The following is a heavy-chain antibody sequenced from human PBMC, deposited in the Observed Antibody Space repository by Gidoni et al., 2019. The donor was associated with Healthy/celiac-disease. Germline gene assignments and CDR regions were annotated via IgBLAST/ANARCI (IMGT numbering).Heavy chain of an antibody. J-gene: IGHJ4*02. V-gene: IGHV6-1*01. CDR1: GASVSSHSAA. Sequence: QVQLQQSGPGLVKPAPTLSLTCAIPGASVSSHSAAWNWIRQSPSRGLVWLGRTYYRSKWYTDYAVSVKSRITLNPDTSNNQFSLQLNSVPPEDTAVYYCAGGYSSSWYYFDYWGQGTLVTVSS. D-gene: IGHD6-13*01. CDR2: TYYRSKWYT. CDR3: AGGYSSSWYYFDY.